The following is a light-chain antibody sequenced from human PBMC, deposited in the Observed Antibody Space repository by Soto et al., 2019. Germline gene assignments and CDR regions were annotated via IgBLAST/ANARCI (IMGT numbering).Light chain of an antibody. CDR1: QGIRDF. V-gene: IGKV1-9*01. CDR3: QQFNVYPLT. Sequence: DIHLTQSPSFLSASVGDRVTITCRASQGIRDFLAWYQQKPGQPPKLLIYAASTLQTGVPTRFSGIASGTEFTLIISNLQPADFATYYCQQFNVYPLTFGGGTKVEIK. J-gene: IGKJ4*01. CDR2: AAS.